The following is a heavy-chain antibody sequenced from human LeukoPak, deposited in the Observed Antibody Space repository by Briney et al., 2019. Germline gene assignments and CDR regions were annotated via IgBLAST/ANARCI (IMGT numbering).Heavy chain of an antibody. CDR3: ARSRSWEKKYSSSLPLGWFDP. V-gene: IGHV1-46*01. D-gene: IGHD6-6*01. CDR1: GYTFTSYY. CDR2: INPSGGST. J-gene: IGHJ5*02. Sequence: ASVTVSCKASGYTFTSYYMHWVRQAPGQGLEWMGIINPSGGSTSYAQKFQGRVTMTRDMSTRTVYMELSSLRSEDTAVYYCARSRSWEKKYSSSLPLGWFDPWGQGTLVTVSS.